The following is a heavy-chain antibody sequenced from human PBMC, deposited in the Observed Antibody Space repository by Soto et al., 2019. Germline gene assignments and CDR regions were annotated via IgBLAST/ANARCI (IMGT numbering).Heavy chain of an antibody. D-gene: IGHD7-27*01. Sequence: QLQLQESGPGLVKPSETLSLTCTVSGGSISSSSYYWGWIRQPPGKGLEWIGSIYYSGRTYYNPSLKSRVTISGDTSKNQISLKLSSVTAADTAVYYCARGRQYLGTGYWGQGTLVTVSS. CDR3: ARGRQYLGTGY. CDR2: IYYSGRT. J-gene: IGHJ4*02. V-gene: IGHV4-39*01. CDR1: GGSISSSSYY.